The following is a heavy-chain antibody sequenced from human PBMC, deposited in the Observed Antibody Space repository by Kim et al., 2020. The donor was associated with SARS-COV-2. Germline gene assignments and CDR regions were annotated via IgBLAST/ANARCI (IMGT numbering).Heavy chain of an antibody. CDR3: ARIQRIYCSSTSCRPDY. D-gene: IGHD2-2*01. Sequence: SETLSLTCTVSGGSISSGGYYWSWIRQHPGKALEWIGYIYYSGSTYYNPSLKSRVTISVDTSKNQFSLKLSSVTAADTAVYYCARIQRIYCSSTSCRPDYWGQGTLVTVSS. CDR2: IYYSGST. CDR1: GGSISSGGYY. J-gene: IGHJ4*02. V-gene: IGHV4-31*03.